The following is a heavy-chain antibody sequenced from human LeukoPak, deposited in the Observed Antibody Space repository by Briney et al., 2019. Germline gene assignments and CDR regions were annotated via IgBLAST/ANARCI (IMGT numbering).Heavy chain of an antibody. CDR3: TRSYLGSGKLDY. V-gene: IGHV3-49*04. CDR2: IRSKAYGGTP. J-gene: IGHJ4*02. Sequence: GESWKISCTASGFTFGDYAMNWVRQAPGKGLEWVGFIRSKAYGGTPEYAASVKGSFTISRDDYKSIAYLQMNGLKTEDTAVYYCTRSYLGSGKLDYWGQGTLFTDSP. D-gene: IGHD2-15*01. CDR1: GFTFGDYA.